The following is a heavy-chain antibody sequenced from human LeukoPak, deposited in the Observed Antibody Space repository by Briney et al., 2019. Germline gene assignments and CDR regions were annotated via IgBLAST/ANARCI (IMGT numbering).Heavy chain of an antibody. CDR1: GGSISSSSYY. J-gene: IGHJ3*02. V-gene: IGHV4-39*01. CDR2: IYYSGST. Sequence: SETLSLTCTVSGGSISSSSYYWGWIRQPPGKGLEWIGSIYYSGSTYYNPSLKSRVTISVDTSKNQFSLKLSSVTAADTAVYYCARGDVEGYCSSTSCPRGAFDIWGQGTMVTVSS. CDR3: ARGDVEGYCSSTSCPRGAFDI. D-gene: IGHD2-2*01.